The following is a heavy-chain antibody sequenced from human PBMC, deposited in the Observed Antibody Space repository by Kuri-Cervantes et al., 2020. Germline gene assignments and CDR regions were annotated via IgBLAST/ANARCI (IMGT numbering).Heavy chain of an antibody. Sequence: GGSLRLSCAASGFTFSSYWMHWVRQAPGKGLVWVSRIKSDGSGTTYADSVKGRFTISRDNAKNTLYLQMNSLRAEDTAVYYCARDGGLRSLEWSQSVDYYMDVWGKGTTVTVSS. CDR2: IKSDGSGT. CDR1: GFTFSSYW. J-gene: IGHJ6*03. V-gene: IGHV3-74*01. CDR3: ARDGGLRSLEWSQSVDYYMDV. D-gene: IGHD3-3*01.